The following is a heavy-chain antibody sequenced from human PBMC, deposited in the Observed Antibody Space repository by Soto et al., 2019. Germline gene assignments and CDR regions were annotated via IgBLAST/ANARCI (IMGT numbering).Heavy chain of an antibody. CDR3: VQGINGYDSSGPGAIFDY. V-gene: IGHV3-23*01. Sequence: EVQLLESGGGLGQPGGSLRLSCAASGFTFSHYAMNWVRQAPGKGLEWVSAISGSGGSTYYADSVKGRFTISRDNSKNTLYLQMNSLRAEDTAVYYWVQGINGYDSSGPGAIFDYWGQGSLVTVSS. J-gene: IGHJ4*02. CDR2: ISGSGGST. CDR1: GFTFSHYA. D-gene: IGHD3-22*01.